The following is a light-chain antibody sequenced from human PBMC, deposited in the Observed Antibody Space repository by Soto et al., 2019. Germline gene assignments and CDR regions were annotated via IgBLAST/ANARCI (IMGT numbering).Light chain of an antibody. V-gene: IGKV3-20*01. J-gene: IGKJ2*03. CDR3: QQYGSSPRYS. CDR1: QSVDSRY. Sequence: DIVLTQSPGTLSLSPGERATLSCRASQSVDSRYLAWYQQKPGQAPRLVIHAVSRRATGIPDRFSGSGSGTDFTLTISRVEPEDFEEYYCQQYGSSPRYSFGQGTKLEIK. CDR2: AVS.